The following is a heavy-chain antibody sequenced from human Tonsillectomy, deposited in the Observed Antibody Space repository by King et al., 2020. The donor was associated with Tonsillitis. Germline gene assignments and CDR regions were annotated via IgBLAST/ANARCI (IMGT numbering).Heavy chain of an antibody. CDR3: ARSLYYYDTCGTYP. D-gene: IGHD3-22*01. CDR2: INPNSGDT. J-gene: IGHJ5*02. CDR1: GYTFTGHY. Sequence: QVQLVQSGAEVKKPGASVKVSCKASGYTFTGHYMQWVRQAPGQGLEWMGWINPNSGDTKYAQRFQDRVTLTTDTSITTAYMELSRLRSDDTALYYCARSLYYYDTCGTYPWGQGTLVTVSS. V-gene: IGHV1-2*02.